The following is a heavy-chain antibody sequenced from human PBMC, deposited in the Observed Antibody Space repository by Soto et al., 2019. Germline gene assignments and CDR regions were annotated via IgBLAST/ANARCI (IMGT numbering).Heavy chain of an antibody. Sequence: PGGSLRLSCAASGFTFSSYAMHWVRQAPGKGLEWVAVISYDGSNKYYADSVKGRFTISRDNSKNTLYLQMNSLRAEDTAVYYCARDHDRDGYNFAWVYYYGMDVWGQGTTVTVSS. D-gene: IGHD5-12*01. CDR2: ISYDGSNK. V-gene: IGHV3-30-3*01. J-gene: IGHJ6*02. CDR1: GFTFSSYA. CDR3: ARDHDRDGYNFAWVYYYGMDV.